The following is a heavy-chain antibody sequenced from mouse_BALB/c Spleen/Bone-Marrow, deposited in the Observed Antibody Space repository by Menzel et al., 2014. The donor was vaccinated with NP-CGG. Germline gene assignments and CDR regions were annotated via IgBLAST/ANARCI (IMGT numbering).Heavy chain of an antibody. J-gene: IGHJ4*01. CDR3: ARSGKVRNAMDY. D-gene: IGHD2-14*01. Sequence: QVQLQQSGAELVRPGVSVKISCKGSGYTFTDYAIHWVKPSHAKSLEWIGLISSXYGDASYNQKFKGKATMTVDKSSSTAYMDLARLTSEDSAIYYCARSGKVRNAMDYWGQGTSVTVSS. CDR1: GYTFTDYA. V-gene: IGHV1S137*01. CDR2: ISSXYGDA.